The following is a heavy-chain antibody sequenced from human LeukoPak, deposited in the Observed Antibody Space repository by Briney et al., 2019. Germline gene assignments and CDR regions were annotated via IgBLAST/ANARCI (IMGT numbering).Heavy chain of an antibody. CDR1: GFIFSDYG. D-gene: IGHD6-13*01. CDR3: ARYSRSWYVPIFDY. J-gene: IGHJ4*02. Sequence: GGSLRLSCAASGFIFSDYGMSWVRQAPGRGLEWVSAVSGSGGNTFYADSVKGRFTISRDNSKNTLYLQMNSLRAEDTAVYYCARYSRSWYVPIFDYWGQGTLVTVSS. V-gene: IGHV3-23*01. CDR2: VSGSGGNT.